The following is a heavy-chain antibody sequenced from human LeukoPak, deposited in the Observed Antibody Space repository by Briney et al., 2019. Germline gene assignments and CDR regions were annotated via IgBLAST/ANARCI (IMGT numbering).Heavy chain of an antibody. D-gene: IGHD2-15*01. CDR2: INPNSGGT. Sequence: ASVKVSCKASGYTFTGYYMHWVRQAPGQGLEWMGWINPNSGGTNFAQKFQGRVTMTRDTSISTAYMELSRLRSDDTAVYYCARGECSGGSCYDDFDYWGQGTLVIVSS. CDR1: GYTFTGYY. V-gene: IGHV1-2*02. J-gene: IGHJ4*02. CDR3: ARGECSGGSCYDDFDY.